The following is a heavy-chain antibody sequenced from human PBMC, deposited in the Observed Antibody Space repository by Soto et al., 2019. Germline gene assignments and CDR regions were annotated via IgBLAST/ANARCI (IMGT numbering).Heavy chain of an antibody. CDR2: IYYSGST. V-gene: IGHV4-39*01. D-gene: IGHD2-2*01. Sequence: SETLSLTCTVSGGSISSSSYYWGWIRQPPGKGLEWIGSIYYSGSTYYNPSLKSRVTISVDTSKNQFSLKLSSVTAADTAVYYCARPGFACSSTSCYATSRVHGMDVWVQGTSVT. CDR1: GGSISSSSYY. J-gene: IGHJ6*02. CDR3: ARPGFACSSTSCYATSRVHGMDV.